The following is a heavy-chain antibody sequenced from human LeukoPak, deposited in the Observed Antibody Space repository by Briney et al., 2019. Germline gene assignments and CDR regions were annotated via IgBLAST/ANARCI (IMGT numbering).Heavy chain of an antibody. CDR3: AKDPGGSYTPYFDY. CDR1: GFTFSSYD. Sequence: GGSLRLSCAASGFTFSSYDMHWVRQAPGKGLEWVAVIWYDGSNKYYADSVKGRFTISRDNSKNTLYLQMNSLRAEDTAVYYCAKDPGGSYTPYFDYWGQGTLVTVSS. CDR2: IWYDGSNK. J-gene: IGHJ4*02. V-gene: IGHV3-33*06. D-gene: IGHD1-26*01.